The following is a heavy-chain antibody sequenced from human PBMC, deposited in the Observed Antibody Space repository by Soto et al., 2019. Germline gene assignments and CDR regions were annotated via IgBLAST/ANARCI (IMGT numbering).Heavy chain of an antibody. D-gene: IGHD3-22*01. Sequence: QVQLQESGPGLVKPSETLSLTCTVSGGSLSPYFWTWIRQPPGEGLEWLAYISYSGTTSYKPSLRRRVTMSVETSRNQFSLKLSSVTAAATAVYYCARYRHDDSGWHYYRDHWGQGSLVTVSS. CDR3: ARYRHDDSGWHYYRDH. CDR1: GGSLSPYF. V-gene: IGHV4-59*01. CDR2: ISYSGTT. J-gene: IGHJ4*02.